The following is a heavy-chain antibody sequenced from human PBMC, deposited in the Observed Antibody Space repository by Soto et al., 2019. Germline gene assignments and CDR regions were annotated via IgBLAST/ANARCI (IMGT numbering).Heavy chain of an antibody. CDR2: IDPRSGGT. CDR3: ATDDYGIFPY. CDR1: GYPFTTYY. J-gene: IGHJ4*02. V-gene: IGHV1-2*02. D-gene: IGHD3-10*01. Sequence: HVQLVQSGTEVKKPGASVRVSCMVSGYPFTTYYIHWVRQAPGQGLEWMGWIDPRSGGTVYEQKFQVRVTMTRETSFSTVYMDLSGMTSDDTALYYCATDDYGIFPYWGQGSLVTVSS.